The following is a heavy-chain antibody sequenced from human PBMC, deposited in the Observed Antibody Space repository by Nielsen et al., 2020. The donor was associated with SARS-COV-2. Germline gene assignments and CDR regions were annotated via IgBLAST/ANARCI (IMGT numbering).Heavy chain of an antibody. D-gene: IGHD6-13*01. J-gene: IGHJ6*03. CDR2: IYYSGST. Sequence: SETLSLTCTVSGGSISSGGYYWSWIRQHPGKGLEWIGYIYYSGSTNYNPSLKSRVTISVDTSKNQFSLKLSSVTAADTAVYYCARDFRAGTTYYYYYYMDVWGKGTTVTVSS. CDR1: GGSISSGGYY. V-gene: IGHV4-61*08. CDR3: ARDFRAGTTYYYYYYMDV.